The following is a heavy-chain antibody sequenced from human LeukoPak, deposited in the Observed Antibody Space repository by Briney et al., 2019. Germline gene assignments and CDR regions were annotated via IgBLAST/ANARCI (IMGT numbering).Heavy chain of an antibody. V-gene: IGHV4-39*01. CDR1: GGSISSSSYY. D-gene: IGHD3-10*01. CDR2: IYYSGST. Sequence: PSETLSLTCTVSGGSISSSSYYWGWIRQPPRKGLEWFGRIYYSGSTYYNPSHKSRVTIAVDTSKNQFSLKLSSVTAADTAVYYCASQDERITMVRGVTPFDYWGQGTLVTVSS. J-gene: IGHJ4*02. CDR3: ASQDERITMVRGVTPFDY.